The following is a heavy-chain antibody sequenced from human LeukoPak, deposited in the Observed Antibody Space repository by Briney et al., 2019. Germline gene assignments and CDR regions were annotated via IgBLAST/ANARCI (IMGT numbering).Heavy chain of an antibody. J-gene: IGHJ3*02. D-gene: IGHD3-22*01. Sequence: PSETLSLTCTVYGGSISIYYWSWIRQPQGKGLEWIGYIYYSGSTNYNPSLKSRVTISVDTSKNQFSLKLSSVTAADTAVYYCARLPVDTYYYDSSGYLTPNDAFDIWGQGTMVTVSS. CDR3: ARLPVDTYYYDSSGYLTPNDAFDI. CDR2: IYYSGST. CDR1: GGSISIYY. V-gene: IGHV4-59*08.